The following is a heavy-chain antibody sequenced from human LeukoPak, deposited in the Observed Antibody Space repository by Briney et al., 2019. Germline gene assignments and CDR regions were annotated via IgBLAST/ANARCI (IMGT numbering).Heavy chain of an antibody. Sequence: PGGSLRLSCAASGFTVSSNYMSWVRQAPGKGLEWVSVIYSGGSTYYADSVKGRFTISRDNSKNTLYLQMNSLRAEDTAVYYCARVLRGDGYSYFDYWGQGTLVTVSS. V-gene: IGHV3-53*01. J-gene: IGHJ4*02. D-gene: IGHD5-24*01. CDR1: GFTVSSNY. CDR2: IYSGGST. CDR3: ARVLRGDGYSYFDY.